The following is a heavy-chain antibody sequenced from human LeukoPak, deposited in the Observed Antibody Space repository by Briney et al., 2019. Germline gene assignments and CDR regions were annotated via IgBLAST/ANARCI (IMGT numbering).Heavy chain of an antibody. V-gene: IGHV3-74*01. CDR1: GLTFSSFW. CDR3: ARERTSGWDAFDF. J-gene: IGHJ4*02. D-gene: IGHD6-19*01. Sequence: ASLRLSCAASGLTFSSFWMHWVRQDPGKGLVWVSRINCVGSSTSYADSVKGRFTICRDNAKNTLYLQMNSLRAEDTAVYYCARERTSGWDAFDFWGQGTLVTVSS. CDR2: INCVGSST.